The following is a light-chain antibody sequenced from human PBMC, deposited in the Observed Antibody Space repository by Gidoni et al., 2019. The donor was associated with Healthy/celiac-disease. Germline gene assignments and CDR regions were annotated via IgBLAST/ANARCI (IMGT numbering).Light chain of an antibody. CDR2: KAS. CDR3: QQYNSYWGT. Sequence: DIQMTQSPSTLSASVGDRVTITFRDSQSISSWLAWYQQKPGKAPKLLIYKASSLESGVPSRFSGSGSGTEFSLTISSLQPDDFATYYCQQYNSYWGTFGQGTKVEIK. CDR1: QSISSW. J-gene: IGKJ1*01. V-gene: IGKV1-5*03.